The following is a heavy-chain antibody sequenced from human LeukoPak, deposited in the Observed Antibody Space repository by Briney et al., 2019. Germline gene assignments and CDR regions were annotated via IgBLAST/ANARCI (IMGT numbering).Heavy chain of an antibody. Sequence: GGSLRLSCAASGFTVSDYYMSWIRQAPGKGLEWIAYISSSGSTTYYADSVEGRFTISGDNAKNSLNLQMNSLRPEDTAVYYCAKVARVVVIPLDVFDIWGQGTMVTVSS. J-gene: IGHJ3*02. V-gene: IGHV3-11*01. CDR1: GFTVSDYY. D-gene: IGHD3-22*01. CDR2: ISSSGSTT. CDR3: AKVARVVVIPLDVFDI.